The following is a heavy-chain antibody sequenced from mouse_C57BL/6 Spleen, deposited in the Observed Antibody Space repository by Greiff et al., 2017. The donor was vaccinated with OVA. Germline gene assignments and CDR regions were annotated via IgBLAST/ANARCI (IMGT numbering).Heavy chain of an antibody. CDR2: IYPGDGDT. CDR3: ARPTVVAHYFDY. D-gene: IGHD1-1*01. CDR1: GYAFRSSW. J-gene: IGHJ2*01. V-gene: IGHV1-82*01. Sequence: QVQLQQSGPELVKPGASVKISCKASGYAFRSSWMNWVKQRPGKGLEWIGRIYPGDGDTNYNGKFKGKATLTADKSSSTAYMQLSSLTSEDSAVYFCARPTVVAHYFDYWGQGTTLTVSS.